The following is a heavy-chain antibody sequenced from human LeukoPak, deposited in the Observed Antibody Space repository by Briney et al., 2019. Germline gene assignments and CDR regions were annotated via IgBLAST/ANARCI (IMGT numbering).Heavy chain of an antibody. CDR1: GGSISSSY. J-gene: IGHJ4*02. V-gene: IGHV4-59*01. D-gene: IGHD6-13*01. CDR3: ARGVYIAAAQYGY. Sequence: SETLSLTCTVSGGSISSSYWSWLRQPPGKGLEWIGYIYYSGTTNYNPSLKSRVTISVDTSKNQFSLKLSSVTAADTAVYYCARGVYIAAAQYGYWGQGTLVTVSS. CDR2: IYYSGTT.